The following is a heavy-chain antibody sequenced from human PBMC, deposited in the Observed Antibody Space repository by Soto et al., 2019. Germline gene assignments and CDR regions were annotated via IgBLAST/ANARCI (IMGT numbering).Heavy chain of an antibody. J-gene: IGHJ6*03. CDR2: INHSGST. D-gene: IGHD3-3*01. V-gene: IGHV4-34*01. Sequence: SETLSLTCAVYGGSFSGYYWSWIRQPPGKGLEWIGEINHSGSTNYNPSLKSRVTISVDTSKNQFSLKLSSVTAADTAVYYCARGQSPYVLRFLAYMDVWGKGTTATVSS. CDR1: GGSFSGYY. CDR3: ARGQSPYVLRFLAYMDV.